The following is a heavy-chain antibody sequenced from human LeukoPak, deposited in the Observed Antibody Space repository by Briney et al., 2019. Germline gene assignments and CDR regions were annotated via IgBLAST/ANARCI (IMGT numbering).Heavy chain of an antibody. CDR1: GFTFSSYG. Sequence: GGSLRLPCAASGFTFSSYGMHWVRQAPGKGLEWVAVISYDGSNKYYADSVKGRFTISRDNSKNTLYLQMNSLRAEDTAVYYCARDSQVYYDFWSGYHNYYYYYGMDVWGQGTTVTVSS. J-gene: IGHJ6*02. V-gene: IGHV3-30*03. CDR3: ARDSQVYYDFWSGYHNYYYYYGMDV. CDR2: ISYDGSNK. D-gene: IGHD3-3*01.